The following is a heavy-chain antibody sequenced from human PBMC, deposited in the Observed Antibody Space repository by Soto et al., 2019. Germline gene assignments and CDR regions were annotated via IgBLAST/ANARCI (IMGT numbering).Heavy chain of an antibody. CDR3: ARDSYRTRSSGFFY. CDR2: LYSGGST. D-gene: IGHD3-22*01. Sequence: EVQLVESGGGLLQPGGSLRLSCAASGFAVSRNYMSWVRQPPGKGLEWVSVLYSGGSTYYADSVKGRFTTSRDNSKNTLYLQMNSLRAEDTAVYYCARDSYRTRSSGFFYWGQGTLVTVSS. CDR1: GFAVSRNY. J-gene: IGHJ4*02. V-gene: IGHV3-66*03.